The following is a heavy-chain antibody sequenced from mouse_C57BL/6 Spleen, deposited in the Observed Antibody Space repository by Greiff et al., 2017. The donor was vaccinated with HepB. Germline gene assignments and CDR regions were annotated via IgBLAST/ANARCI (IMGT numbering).Heavy chain of an antibody. CDR3: AKKDYDYYPYYAMDY. V-gene: IGHV5-17*01. J-gene: IGHJ4*01. CDR1: GFTFSDYG. D-gene: IGHD2-4*01. CDR2: ISSGSSTI. Sequence: EVQGVESGGGLVKPGGSLKLSCAASGFTFSDYGMHWVRQAPEKGLEWVAYISSGSSTIYYADTVKGRFTNSRDNAKNTLFLQMTSLRSEDTAMYYCAKKDYDYYPYYAMDYWGQGTSVTVSS.